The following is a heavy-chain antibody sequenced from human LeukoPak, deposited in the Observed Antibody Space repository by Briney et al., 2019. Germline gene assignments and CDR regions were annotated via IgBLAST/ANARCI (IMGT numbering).Heavy chain of an antibody. V-gene: IGHV3-73*01. CDR1: GFTFSGSA. D-gene: IGHD1-26*01. CDR3: TRGELRQDY. Sequence: GGSLRLSCAASGFTFSGSAMHWVRQASGKGLEWVGRIRSKANSYATAYAASVKGRFTISRDDSKNTACLQMNSLKTEDTAVYYCTRGELRQDYWGQGTLVTVSS. CDR2: IRSKANSYAT. J-gene: IGHJ4*02.